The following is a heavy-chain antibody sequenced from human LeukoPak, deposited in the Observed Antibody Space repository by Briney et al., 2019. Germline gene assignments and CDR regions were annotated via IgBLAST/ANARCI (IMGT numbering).Heavy chain of an antibody. Sequence: SETLSLTCAVYGGSFRAYYWSWIRQSPGKGLEWIGEINRSGSTNYTPSLKSRVTMSLDTSKNQFSLRLKSVTAADTALYYCAGGRSSGLSSSIDNWGQGTLVTVSS. V-gene: IGHV4-34*01. J-gene: IGHJ4*02. D-gene: IGHD6-19*01. CDR1: GGSFRAYY. CDR2: INRSGST. CDR3: AGGRSSGLSSSIDN.